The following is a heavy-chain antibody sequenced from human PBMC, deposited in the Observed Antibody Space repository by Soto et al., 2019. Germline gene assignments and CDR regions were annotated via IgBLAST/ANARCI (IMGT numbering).Heavy chain of an antibody. CDR1: GASISSNY. D-gene: IGHD3-10*01. CDR2: IYYTGNT. J-gene: IGHJ4*01. Sequence: SETLSLTCTVSGASISSNYWSWIRQPPGKRLEWNGYIYYTGNTRYNPSLQSRITLSVDTSNNQVSLILTSVTAADTAVYYCARGSGTTIFDYWGHGTLVTVSS. CDR3: ARGSGTTIFDY. V-gene: IGHV4-59*01.